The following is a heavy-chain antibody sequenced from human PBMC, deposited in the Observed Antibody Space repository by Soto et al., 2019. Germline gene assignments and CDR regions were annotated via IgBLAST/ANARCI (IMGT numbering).Heavy chain of an antibody. CDR1: GGSISSGGYY. J-gene: IGHJ6*02. D-gene: IGHD1-26*01. CDR2: IYYSGST. Sequence: NPSETLSLTCTVSGGSISSGGYYWSWIRQHPGKGLEWIGYIYYSGSTYYNPSLKSRVTISVDTSKNQFSLKLSSVTAADTAVYYCARDPPVSEYGMDVWGQGTTVTVSS. CDR3: ARDPPVSEYGMDV. V-gene: IGHV4-31*03.